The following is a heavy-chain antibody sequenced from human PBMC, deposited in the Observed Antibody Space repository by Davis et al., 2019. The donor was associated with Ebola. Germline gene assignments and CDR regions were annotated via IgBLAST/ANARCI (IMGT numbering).Heavy chain of an antibody. CDR1: GDRFSRNTAA. CDR3: ARDPPYDQGYDY. J-gene: IGHJ4*02. D-gene: IGHD3-22*01. V-gene: IGHV6-1*01. CDR2: TYYRSKWFV. Sequence: SQTLSLTCAISGDRFSRNTAAWTWLRQSPSRGLEWLGRTYYRSKWFVDYAVSVKSRMTINSDTSKNQFSLQLSSVTPEDTAVYYCARDPPYDQGYDYWGQGILVTVSS.